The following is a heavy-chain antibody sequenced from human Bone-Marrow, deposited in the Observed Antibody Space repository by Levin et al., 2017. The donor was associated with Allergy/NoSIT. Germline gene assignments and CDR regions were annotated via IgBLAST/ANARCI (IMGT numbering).Heavy chain of an antibody. Sequence: GGSLRLSCAASGFTFSSYDWHWVRQATGKGLEWVSAIGVAGATYYLGSVEGRFTISRENAKNSFYLQMSSLRAGDTAVYYCARVTRYYGSGTYYYYIDYWGQGTLVTVSS. D-gene: IGHD3-10*01. CDR3: ARVTRYYGSGTYYYYIDY. CDR2: IGVAGAT. V-gene: IGHV3-13*01. CDR1: GFTFSSYD. J-gene: IGHJ4*02.